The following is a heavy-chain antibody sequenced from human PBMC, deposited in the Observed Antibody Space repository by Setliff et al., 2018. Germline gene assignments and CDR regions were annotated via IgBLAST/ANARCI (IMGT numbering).Heavy chain of an antibody. Sequence: ASVKVSCKTSGYIFTNYYVHWVRQAPGQGLEWMGVMNPGRGSRNYAQRFQGRVTITADESTSTAYMELSSLRSEDTALYYCARDLDEMAALNSAFFYGMDVWGQGTTVTVSS. D-gene: IGHD6-19*01. V-gene: IGHV1-46*01. J-gene: IGHJ6*02. CDR1: GYIFTNYY. CDR3: ARDLDEMAALNSAFFYGMDV. CDR2: MNPGRGSR.